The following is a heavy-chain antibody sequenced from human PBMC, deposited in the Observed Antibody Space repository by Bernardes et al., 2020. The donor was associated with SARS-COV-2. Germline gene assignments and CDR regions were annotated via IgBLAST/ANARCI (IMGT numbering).Heavy chain of an antibody. D-gene: IGHD6-19*01. J-gene: IGHJ6*02. V-gene: IGHV3-21*01. CDR3: ASFLLAVAGTRGVDYYYGMDV. CDR1: GFTFSSYS. CDR2: ISSSSSYI. Sequence: GSLRLSCAASGFTFSSYSMNWVRQAPGKGLEWVSSISSSSSYIYYADSVKGRFTISRDNAKNSLYLQMNSLRAEDTAVYYCASFLLAVAGTRGVDYYYGMDVWGQGTTVTVSS.